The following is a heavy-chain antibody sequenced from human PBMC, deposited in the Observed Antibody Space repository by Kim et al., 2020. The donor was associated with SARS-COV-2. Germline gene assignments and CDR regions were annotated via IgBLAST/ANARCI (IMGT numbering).Heavy chain of an antibody. CDR3: AKDNYRYGSALYYGMDV. V-gene: IGHV3-9*01. CDR2: ISWNSGSI. J-gene: IGHJ6*02. CDR1: GFTFGDYA. D-gene: IGHD3-10*01. Sequence: GGSLRLSCAASGFTFGDYAMHWVRQAPGKGLEWVSGISWNSGSIGYADSVKGRFTISRDNAKNSLYLQMNSLRAEDTALYYCAKDNYRYGSALYYGMDVWGQGTTVTVSS.